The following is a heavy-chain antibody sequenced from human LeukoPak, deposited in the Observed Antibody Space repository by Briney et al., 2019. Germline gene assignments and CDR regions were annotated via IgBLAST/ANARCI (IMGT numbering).Heavy chain of an antibody. CDR2: ISSSGSTI. J-gene: IGHJ4*02. D-gene: IGHD2-15*01. V-gene: IGHV3-48*03. Sequence: GGSLRLSCAASGFTFSSYEMNWVRQAPGKGLEWVSYISSSGSTIYYADSVKGRFTISRDNAKNSLYLQMNSLRAEDTAVYYCARARYCSGGSCFATFDYWGQGTLVIVSS. CDR1: GFTFSSYE. CDR3: ARARYCSGGSCFATFDY.